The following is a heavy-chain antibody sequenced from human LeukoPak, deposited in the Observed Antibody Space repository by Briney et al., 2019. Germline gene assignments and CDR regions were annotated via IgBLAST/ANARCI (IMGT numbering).Heavy chain of an antibody. V-gene: IGHV3-30*02. CDR2: IRYDGSNK. Sequence: GGSLRLSCAASGFTFSSYEMNWVRQAPGKGLEWVAFIRYDGSNKYYADSVKGRFTISRDNSKNTLYLQMNSLRAEDTAVYYCAKGVYYDSSGYPIDYWGQGTLVTVSS. CDR1: GFTFSSYE. D-gene: IGHD3-22*01. J-gene: IGHJ4*02. CDR3: AKGVYYDSSGYPIDY.